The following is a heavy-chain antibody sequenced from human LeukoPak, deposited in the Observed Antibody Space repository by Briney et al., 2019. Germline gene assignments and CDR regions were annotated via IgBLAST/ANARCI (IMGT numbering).Heavy chain of an antibody. CDR1: GGSISSGGYS. J-gene: IGHJ5*02. V-gene: IGHV4-30-2*01. CDR3: ARTVDLRGWFDP. D-gene: IGHD3-16*01. Sequence: PSQTLSLTCAVSGGSISSGGYSWSWIRQPPGKGLEWIGYIYHSGSTYYNPSLKSRVTISVDRSKNQFSLKLSSVTAADTAVYYCARTVDLRGWFDPWGQGTLVTVSS. CDR2: IYHSGST.